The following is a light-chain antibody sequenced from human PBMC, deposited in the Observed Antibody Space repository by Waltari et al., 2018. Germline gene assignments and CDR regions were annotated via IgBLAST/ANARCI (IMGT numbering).Light chain of an antibody. CDR3: SSYTSTSTVL. V-gene: IGLV2-14*03. CDR1: SSDVGGYNY. Sequence: QSDLSEPASMSGSPGQSITISCTGTSSDVGGYNYVSWYQEYPGKAPKLIIYDVKNRPSGVSNRFSGSKSGNTASLTISGLQAEDEADYYCSSYTSTSTVLFGGGTKVTVL. CDR2: DVK. J-gene: IGLJ2*01.